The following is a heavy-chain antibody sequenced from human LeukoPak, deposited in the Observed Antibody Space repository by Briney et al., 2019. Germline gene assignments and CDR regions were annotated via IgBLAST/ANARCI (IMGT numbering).Heavy chain of an antibody. Sequence: GGSLRLSCTTSGFIFSGYDLHWVRQAPDKGLEWVAYIGKGGSEKYYADSVKGRFTISRDTSKNMMYLQLNSLRPEDTGIYYCTRDQSWAWDYWGQGTLVTVSS. J-gene: IGHJ4*02. D-gene: IGHD7-27*01. CDR3: TRDQSWAWDY. CDR2: IGKGGSEK. CDR1: GFIFSGYD. V-gene: IGHV3-30*02.